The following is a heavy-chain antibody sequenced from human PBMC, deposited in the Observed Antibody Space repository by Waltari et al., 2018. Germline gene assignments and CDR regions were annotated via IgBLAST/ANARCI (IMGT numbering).Heavy chain of an antibody. CDR1: GFTFSNHW. D-gene: IGHD1-26*01. V-gene: IGHV3-7*03. CDR2: INQAGSEK. Sequence: EVQLVESGGGLVQPGGALRLSCAASGFTFSNHWMTWVRQAPGKGLEWVANINQAGSEKRYVASVEGRFTISRDNANSFLYLQLSSLRAEDTAVYYCVRAYSGLNVGPFDSWGQGTLVTVSP. CDR3: VRAYSGLNVGPFDS. J-gene: IGHJ4*02.